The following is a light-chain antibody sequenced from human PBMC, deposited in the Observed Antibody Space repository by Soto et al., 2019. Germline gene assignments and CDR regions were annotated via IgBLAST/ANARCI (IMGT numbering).Light chain of an antibody. CDR2: EVS. CDR1: SSDVGGYNY. Sequence: QSVLTQPPSASGSPGQSVTISCTGTSSDVGGYNYVSRYQQHPGKAPKLMIYEVSKRPSGVPDRFSGSKSGNTASLTVSGLQAEDEADYYCCSYAGSNNLGVFGTGTKVTVL. CDR3: CSYAGSNNLGV. J-gene: IGLJ1*01. V-gene: IGLV2-8*01.